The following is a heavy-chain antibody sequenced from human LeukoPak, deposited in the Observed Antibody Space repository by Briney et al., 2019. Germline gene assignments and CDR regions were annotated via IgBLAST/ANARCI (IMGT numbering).Heavy chain of an antibody. D-gene: IGHD2-15*01. CDR2: ISYDGSNK. V-gene: IGHV3-30-3*01. J-gene: IGHJ4*02. Sequence: GGSLRLSCAASGFTFSSYAMHWVRQAPGKGLEWVAVISYDGSNKYYADSVKGRFTISRDNSKNTLYLQMNSLRAEDTAVYYCAKVRVGTAHFDYWGQGTLVTVSS. CDR3: AKVRVGTAHFDY. CDR1: GFTFSSYA.